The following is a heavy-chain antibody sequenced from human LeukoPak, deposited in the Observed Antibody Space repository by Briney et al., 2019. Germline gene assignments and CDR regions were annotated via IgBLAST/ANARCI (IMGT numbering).Heavy chain of an antibody. V-gene: IGHV3-11*01. J-gene: IGHJ3*02. CDR2: ISSSGSTI. Sequence: GGSLRLSCAASGFTFSDYYMSWIRQAPGKGLEWVSYISSSGSTIYYADSVKGRFTISRDNAKNSLYVQMNSLRAEDTAVYYCARDKSEGAFDIWGQGTMVTVSS. CDR1: GFTFSDYY. CDR3: ARDKSEGAFDI.